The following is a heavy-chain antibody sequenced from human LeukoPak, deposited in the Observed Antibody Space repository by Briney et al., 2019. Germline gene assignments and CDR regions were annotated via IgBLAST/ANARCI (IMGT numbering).Heavy chain of an antibody. CDR3: ARGLGHYDFWSGYGYYYGMDV. V-gene: IGHV4-34*01. CDR2: INHGGST. D-gene: IGHD3-3*01. Sequence: SETLSLTCAVYGGSFSGYYWSWIRQPPGKGLEWIGEINHGGSTNYNPSLKSRVTISVDTSKNQFSLKLSSVTAADTAVYYCARGLGHYDFWSGYGYYYGMDVWGQGTTVTVSS. J-gene: IGHJ6*02. CDR1: GGSFSGYY.